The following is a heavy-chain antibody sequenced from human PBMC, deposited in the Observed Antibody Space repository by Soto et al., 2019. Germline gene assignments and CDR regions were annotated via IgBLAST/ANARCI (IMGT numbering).Heavy chain of an antibody. Sequence: QITVKESGPTLVKPTQTLTLTCNFSGFSLTTSGLGVAWICQPPGKAPEWLALIYWHDDARHGPSLKERLSIINDTSKNQVILTLTNVDRADTAIYFCTHVISGVIWNGGQRTEVTVSS. CDR3: THVISGVIWN. CDR2: IYWHDDA. CDR1: GFSLTTSGLG. J-gene: IGHJ1*01. V-gene: IGHV2-5*05. D-gene: IGHD3-16*02.